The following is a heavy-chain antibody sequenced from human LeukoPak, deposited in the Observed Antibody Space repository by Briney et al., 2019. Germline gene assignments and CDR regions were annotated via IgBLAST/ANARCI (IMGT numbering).Heavy chain of an antibody. CDR1: GYTFTGYY. CDR3: ATDRPYYGSGSYYMTH. D-gene: IGHD3-10*01. Sequence: ASVKVSCKASGYTFTGYYMHWVRQAPGQGLEWMGGFDPEDGETIYAQKFQGRVTMTEDTSTDTAYMELSSLRSEDTAVYYCATDRPYYGSGSYYMTHWGQGTLVTVSS. V-gene: IGHV1-24*01. CDR2: FDPEDGET. J-gene: IGHJ4*02.